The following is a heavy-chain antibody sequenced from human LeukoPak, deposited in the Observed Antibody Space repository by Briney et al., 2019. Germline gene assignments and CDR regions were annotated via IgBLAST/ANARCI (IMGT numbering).Heavy chain of an antibody. CDR3: AKDSGETPYYFDY. V-gene: IGHV3-23*01. CDR1: GFTFNNAW. J-gene: IGHJ4*02. D-gene: IGHD3-10*01. Sequence: GGSLRLSCAASGFTFNNAWMSWVRQAPGKGLEWVSSISANGRSTYYADSVEGRFTISRDKSKNTLYLQMNSLRAEDTALYYCAKDSGETPYYFDYWGQGILVTVSS. CDR2: ISANGRST.